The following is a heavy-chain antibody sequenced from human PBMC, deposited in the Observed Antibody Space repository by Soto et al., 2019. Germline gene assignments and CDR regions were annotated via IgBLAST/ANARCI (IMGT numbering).Heavy chain of an antibody. CDR2: INAGNGNT. CDR3: ERGFHCSSTSCYAFDI. V-gene: IGHV1-3*01. CDR1: GYTFTSYA. Sequence: ASVKVSCKASGYTFTSYAMHWVRQAPGQRLEWMGWINAGNGNTKYSQKFQGRVTITRDTSASTAYMELSSLRSEDTAVYYCERGFHCSSTSCYAFDIWGQGTMVTVSS. D-gene: IGHD2-2*01. J-gene: IGHJ3*02.